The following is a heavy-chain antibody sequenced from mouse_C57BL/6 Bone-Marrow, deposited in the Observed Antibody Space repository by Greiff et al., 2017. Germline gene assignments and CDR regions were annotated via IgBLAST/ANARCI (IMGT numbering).Heavy chain of an antibody. CDR3: SRQVTTVLATKYFDV. CDR1: GFTFSSYT. J-gene: IGHJ1*03. D-gene: IGHD1-1*01. CDR2: ISGGGGNT. Sequence: EVQLQESGGGLVKPGGSLKLSCAASGFTFSSYTMSWVRQTPEQRLQWVAAISGGGGNTYYPDSVKGRFTISRDNDKNILYLQMSSLRSEDTALYDCSRQVTTVLATKYFDVWGTGTTVTVSS. V-gene: IGHV5-9*01.